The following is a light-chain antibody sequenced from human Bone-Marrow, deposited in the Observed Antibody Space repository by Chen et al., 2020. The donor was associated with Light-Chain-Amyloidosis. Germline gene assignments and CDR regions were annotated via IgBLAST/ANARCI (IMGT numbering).Light chain of an antibody. CDR3: QEYYSTPRT. CDR2: WAS. CDR1: QSVLYSSNNKNY. Sequence: IVMSQSPDSLAASLGERATINCKSSQSVLYSSNNKNYLAWYQQKPRQPPKLLIYWASTRESGVPDRFSGSGSGTDFTLTISSLQAEDVAVYYCQEYYSTPRTFGQGTKVEIK. V-gene: IGKV4-1*01. J-gene: IGKJ1*01.